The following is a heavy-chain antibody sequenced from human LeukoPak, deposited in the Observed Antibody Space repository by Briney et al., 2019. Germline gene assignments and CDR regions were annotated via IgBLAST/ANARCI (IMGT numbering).Heavy chain of an antibody. CDR1: GGSISSGSYY. V-gene: IGHV4-39*01. D-gene: IGHD6-13*01. Sequence: SETLSLTCTVSGGSISSGSYYWGWIRQPPGKGLEWIGSIYYSGSTYCNPSLKSRVTISVDTSKNQFSLKLSSVTAADTAVYYCARHLYSSSWFSYYFDYWGQGTLVTVSS. CDR2: IYYSGST. J-gene: IGHJ4*02. CDR3: ARHLYSSSWFSYYFDY.